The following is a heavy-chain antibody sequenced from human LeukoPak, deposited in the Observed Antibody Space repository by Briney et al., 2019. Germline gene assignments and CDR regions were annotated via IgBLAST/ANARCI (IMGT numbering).Heavy chain of an antibody. V-gene: IGHV1-18*01. CDR2: ITPNNGNT. Sequence: ASVKVSCKASGYTFTNYGISWVRQAPGQGLEWMGRITPNNGNTDSAQRVQGRVTMTTDTSTSTAYMELRSLRSDDTAVYYCARGGVGNLLPLLDYYYYGMDVWGQGTTVTVSS. D-gene: IGHD1-14*01. J-gene: IGHJ6*02. CDR1: GYTFTNYG. CDR3: ARGGVGNLLPLLDYYYYGMDV.